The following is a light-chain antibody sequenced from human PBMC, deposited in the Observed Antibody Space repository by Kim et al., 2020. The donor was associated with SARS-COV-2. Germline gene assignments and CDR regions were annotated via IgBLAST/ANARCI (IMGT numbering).Light chain of an antibody. CDR2: EDN. V-gene: IGLV6-57*01. CDR1: SGSIAGNY. J-gene: IGLJ3*02. Sequence: KTVIISCIRSSGSIAGNYVQWYQQRPGSSPTTLIYEDNDRPSGVPDRFSGSIDSSSNSASLTISGLQTEDEADYYCQSFDSSNHWVFGGGTKLTVL. CDR3: QSFDSSNHWV.